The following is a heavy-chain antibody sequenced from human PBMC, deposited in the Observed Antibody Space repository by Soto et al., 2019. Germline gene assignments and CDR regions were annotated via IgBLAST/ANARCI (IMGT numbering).Heavy chain of an antibody. D-gene: IGHD3-3*01. CDR1: GGSISTDY. J-gene: IGHJ6*02. Sequence: QVQLQESGPGLVKASETLSLTCTVSGGSISTDYWSWIRQPPGKRLEYIGFIYNGGSPNYSPSLESRVTISPDTPKNQFSLTLSSVTAADTAVYYCARGEWFLRGYGMDVWGRGTTVTVS. V-gene: IGHV4-59*01. CDR2: IYNGGSP. CDR3: ARGEWFLRGYGMDV.